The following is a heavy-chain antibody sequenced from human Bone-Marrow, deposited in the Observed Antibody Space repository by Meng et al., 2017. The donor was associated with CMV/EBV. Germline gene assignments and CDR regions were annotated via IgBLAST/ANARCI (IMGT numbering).Heavy chain of an antibody. CDR3: ARDIYRGYDFWSGYTYYYYYYGMDV. J-gene: IGHJ6*02. D-gene: IGHD3-3*01. CDR2: IYYSGST. Sequence: WSWIRQHPGKGLEWIGYIYYSGSTYYNPSLKSRVTISVDTSKNQFSLKLSSVTAADTAVYYCARDIYRGYDFWSGYTYYYYYYGMDVWGQGTTVTVSS. V-gene: IGHV4-30-4*02.